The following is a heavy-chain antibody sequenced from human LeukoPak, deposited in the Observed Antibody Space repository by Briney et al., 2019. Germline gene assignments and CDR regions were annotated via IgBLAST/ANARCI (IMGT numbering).Heavy chain of an antibody. V-gene: IGHV3-21*01. CDR3: ARDMDYGVTGDAFDI. J-gene: IGHJ3*02. CDR2: ISSSSSYI. D-gene: IGHD4-17*01. CDR1: GFTFSSYS. Sequence: GGSLRLSCAASGFTFSSYSMNWVRQAPGKGLEWVSSISSSSSYIYYADSVKGRFTISRDNAKNSLYLQMNSLRAEDTAVYYCARDMDYGVTGDAFDIRGQGTMVTVSS.